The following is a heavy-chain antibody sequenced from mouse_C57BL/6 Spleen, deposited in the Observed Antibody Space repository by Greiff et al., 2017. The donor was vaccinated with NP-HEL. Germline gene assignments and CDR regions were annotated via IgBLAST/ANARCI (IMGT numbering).Heavy chain of an antibody. CDR2: INPSSGYT. CDR1: GYTFTSYW. J-gene: IGHJ2*01. Sequence: QVQLQQSGAELANPGASGKLSCKASGYTFTSYWMHWVKKRPGQGLEWIGYINPSSGYTKYNQKFKDKATLTADKSSSTAYMQLSSLTYEDSAVYYCARTDGYGSSYEDYWGQGTTLTVSS. V-gene: IGHV1-7*01. D-gene: IGHD1-1*01. CDR3: ARTDGYGSSYEDY.